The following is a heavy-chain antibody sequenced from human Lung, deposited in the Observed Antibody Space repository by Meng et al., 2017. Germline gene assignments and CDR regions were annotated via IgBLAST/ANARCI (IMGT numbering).Heavy chain of an antibody. V-gene: IGHV4-4*02. CDR1: LGSITSRNW. J-gene: IGHJ4*02. D-gene: IGHD6-19*01. CDR3: ASHVTMAGQRGFDY. Sequence: QVQLQESGPGLVKPTRTLSLTCSGSLGSITSRNWWSWVRQPPGTGLEWIGGISQRERTNYDPALRGRGTISVESNTQFSLKLSSVTAADTAVYYCASHVTMAGQRGFDYWGQGTLVTVSS. CDR2: ISQRERT.